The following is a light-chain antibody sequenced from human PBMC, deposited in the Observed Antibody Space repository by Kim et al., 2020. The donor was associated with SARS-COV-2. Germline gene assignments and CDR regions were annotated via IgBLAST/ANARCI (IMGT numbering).Light chain of an antibody. J-gene: IGLJ3*02. CDR2: SNN. CDR1: TSNIGSNT. CDR3: ATWDGSLNGWV. V-gene: IGLV1-44*01. Sequence: GQGVTISGSGSTSNIGSNTVNWYQQLPGTAPKFLIYSNNQRPSGVPDRFSGSKSGTSASLAISGLQSEDEADYYCATWDGSLNGWVFGGGTQLTVL.